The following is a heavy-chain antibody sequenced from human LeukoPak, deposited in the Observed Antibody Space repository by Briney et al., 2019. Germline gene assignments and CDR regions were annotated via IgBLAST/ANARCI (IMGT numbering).Heavy chain of an antibody. D-gene: IGHD6-13*01. CDR1: GYPFYTYG. CDR2: ISAYNGNT. V-gene: IGHV1-18*01. J-gene: IGHJ6*03. CDR3: ARVQWYSSSSYYYYYMDV. Sequence: ASVKVSCKASGYPFYTYGISWVRQAPGQGLEWMGWISAYNGNTNYAQKLQGRVTMTTDTSTSTAYMELRSLRSDDTAVYYCARVQWYSSSSYYYYYMDVWGKGTTVTVSS.